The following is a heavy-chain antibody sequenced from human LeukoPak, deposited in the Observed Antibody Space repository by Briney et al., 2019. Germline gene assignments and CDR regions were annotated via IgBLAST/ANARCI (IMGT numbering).Heavy chain of an antibody. CDR2: ISYDGSNK. J-gene: IGHJ4*02. D-gene: IGHD3-22*01. V-gene: IGHV3-30*18. CDR3: TKDHTSYWYDSSGYLDY. CDR1: GFTFSSYG. Sequence: GGSLRLSCAASGFTFSSYGMHWVRQAPGKGLEWVAVISYDGSNKYYADSVKGRFTISRDNSKNTLYLQMNSLRAEDTPVYYSTKDHTSYWYDSSGYLDYWGQGTLVTVSS.